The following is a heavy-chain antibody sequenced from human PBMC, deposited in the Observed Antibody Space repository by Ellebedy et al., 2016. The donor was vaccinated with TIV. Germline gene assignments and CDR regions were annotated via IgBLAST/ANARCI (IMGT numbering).Heavy chain of an antibody. CDR1: GFTFSHYA. J-gene: IGHJ4*02. V-gene: IGHV3-64D*06. CDR3: VKDRGDIIRDFDY. Sequence: GESLKISCSASGFTFSHYAMHWVRQAPGKGLEYVSAMNNNGGNTYYADSVKGRFTISRDNSKNTLYLQMNSLRPEDTATYYCVKDRGDIIRDFDYWGQGTLVTVSS. CDR2: MNNNGGNT. D-gene: IGHD2-21*02.